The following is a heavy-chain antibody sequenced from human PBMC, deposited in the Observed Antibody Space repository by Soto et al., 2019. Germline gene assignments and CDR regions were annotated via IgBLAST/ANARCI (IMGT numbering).Heavy chain of an antibody. CDR2: IIPIFGTA. CDR1: GGTFSSYA. Sequence: QVQLVQSGAEVKKPGSSVKVSCKASGGTFSSYAISWVRQAPGQGLEWMGGIIPIFGTANYAQKFQGRVTITADEXTXXAYMELSSLRSEDTAVYYCAGGNADDYGDSVDGDYWGQGTLVTVSS. D-gene: IGHD4-17*01. J-gene: IGHJ4*02. V-gene: IGHV1-69*12. CDR3: AGGNADDYGDSVDGDY.